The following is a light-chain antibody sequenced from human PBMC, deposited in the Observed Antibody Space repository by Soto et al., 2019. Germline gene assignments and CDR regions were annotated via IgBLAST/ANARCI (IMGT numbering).Light chain of an antibody. CDR3: QQYYVTPLT. J-gene: IGKJ4*01. V-gene: IGKV4-1*01. CDR1: QSVFDSSDNKNY. Sequence: DIVMTQSPDSLDVSLGERATINCKYSQSVFDSSDNKNYITWYQQKPGQPPKLLIYWASTRESGVPDRFSGSGSGTDFTLTISSLQAEDVAVYYCQQYYVTPLTFGGGTKLEIK. CDR2: WAS.